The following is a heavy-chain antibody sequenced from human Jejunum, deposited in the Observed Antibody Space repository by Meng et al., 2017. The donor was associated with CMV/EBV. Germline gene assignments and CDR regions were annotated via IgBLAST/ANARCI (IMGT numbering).Heavy chain of an antibody. CDR1: TFSDYF. D-gene: IGHD5-12*01. V-gene: IGHV3-11*04. J-gene: IGHJ6*02. Sequence: TFSDYFMTWIRQAPGKGLEWIAYISNSGDTISYADSVKGRFTISRDNANNSLYLHMNSLRVEDTAVYYCARSVTTSDFDYYYGMDVWGQGTTVPSP. CDR2: ISNSGDTI. CDR3: ARSVTTSDFDYYYGMDV.